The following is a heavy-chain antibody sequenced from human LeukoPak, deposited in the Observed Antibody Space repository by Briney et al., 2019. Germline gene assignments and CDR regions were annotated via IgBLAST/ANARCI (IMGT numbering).Heavy chain of an antibody. D-gene: IGHD3-10*01. CDR1: GYTFTGYY. V-gene: IGHV1-2*02. CDR3: ARGYYGSGSYYTPL. CDR2: INPNSGGT. Sequence: SSVKVSCKASGYTFTGYYMHWVRQAPGQGLAWMGWINPNSGGTNYAQKFQGRVTMTRDTSISTAYMELSRLRSDDTAVYYCARGYYGSGSYYTPLWGQGTLVTVSS. J-gene: IGHJ4*02.